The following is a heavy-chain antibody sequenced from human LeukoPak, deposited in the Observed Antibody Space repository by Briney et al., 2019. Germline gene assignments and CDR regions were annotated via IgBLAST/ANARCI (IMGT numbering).Heavy chain of an antibody. CDR3: AKDLYRWYFDY. J-gene: IGHJ4*02. D-gene: IGHD2-2*01. CDR1: GFTVSSNY. V-gene: IGHV3-23*01. Sequence: GGSLRLSCAASGFTVSSNYMSWVRQAPGKGLEWVSAISGSGGSTYYADSVKGRFTISRDNSKNTLYLQMNSLRAEDTAVYYCAKDLYRWYFDYWGQGTLVTVSS. CDR2: ISGSGGST.